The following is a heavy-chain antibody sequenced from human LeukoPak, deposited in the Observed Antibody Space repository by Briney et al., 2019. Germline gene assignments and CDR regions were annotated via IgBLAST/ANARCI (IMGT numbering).Heavy chain of an antibody. CDR3: ARGFYDSSGYHPLDY. CDR2: VIPIFGTA. D-gene: IGHD3-22*01. J-gene: IGHJ4*02. Sequence: SVKVSCKASGGTFSSYAISWVRQAPGQGLEWMGGVIPIFGTANYAQKFQGRVTITADESTSTAYMELSSLRSEDTAVYYCARGFYDSSGYHPLDYWGQGTLVTVSS. V-gene: IGHV1-69*13. CDR1: GGTFSSYA.